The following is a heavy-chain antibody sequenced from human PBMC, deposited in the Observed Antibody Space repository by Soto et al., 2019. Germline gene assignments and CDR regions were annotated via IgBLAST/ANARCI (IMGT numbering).Heavy chain of an antibody. CDR2: ITPTLNIA. J-gene: IGHJ4*02. CDR3: ARGYYSGSNPSSFDY. CDR1: GGTFSSYT. V-gene: IGHV1-69*01. D-gene: IGHD1-26*01. Sequence: QLQLVQSGAEVREPGSSVKVSCKASGGTFSSYTVIWVRQAPGQGLEWMGGITPTLNIAKYAEKFQGRVTITADESTSTVNMHLRILRSEDTAVYFCARGYYSGSNPSSFDYWGQGTLVAVSS.